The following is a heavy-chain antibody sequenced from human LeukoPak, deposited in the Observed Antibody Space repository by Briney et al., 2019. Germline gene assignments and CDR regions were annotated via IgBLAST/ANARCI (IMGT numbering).Heavy chain of an antibody. CDR1: GGSISSYY. D-gene: IGHD3-16*01. CDR2: IYYSGST. V-gene: IGHV4-59*01. J-gene: IGHJ4*02. Sequence: SETLYLTCTVSGGSISSYYWSRIRQPPGKGLEWIGYIYYSGSTNYNPSLKSRVTISVDTSKNQFSLKLSSVTAADTAVYYCARAIDDYPSYFDYWGQGTLVTVSS. CDR3: ARAIDDYPSYFDY.